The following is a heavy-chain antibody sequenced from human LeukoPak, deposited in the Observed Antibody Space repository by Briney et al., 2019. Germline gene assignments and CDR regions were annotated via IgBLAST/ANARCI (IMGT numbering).Heavy chain of an antibody. D-gene: IGHD2-15*01. J-gene: IGHJ2*01. Sequence: PSQTLSLTCTVSGGSISSGGYYWSWIRQHPGKGLEWIGYIYYSGSTYYNPSLKSRVTISVDTSKNQFSLKLSSVTAADTAVYXXXXDRVVAATYWYFDLWGRGTLVTVSS. CDR3: XXDRVVAATYWYFDL. CDR2: IYYSGST. CDR1: GGSISSGGYY. V-gene: IGHV4-31*03.